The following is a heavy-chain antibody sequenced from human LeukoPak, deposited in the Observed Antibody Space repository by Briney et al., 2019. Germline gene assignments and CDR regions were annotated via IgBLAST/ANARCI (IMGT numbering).Heavy chain of an antibody. CDR2: VNSDTGST. CDR3: ARDDSCSGTKCVSLGVFDV. V-gene: IGHV1-18*01. Sequence: ASVKVSCTASGSSVTNYGMTWVRQAPGQGLEWMGWVNSDTGSTVSAQAFQGRVALTTDTSTNTIHMELRSLTSDDTAVYFCARDDSCSGTKCVSLGVFDVWGQGTTVIVSS. D-gene: IGHD6-25*01. J-gene: IGHJ3*01. CDR1: GSSVTNYG.